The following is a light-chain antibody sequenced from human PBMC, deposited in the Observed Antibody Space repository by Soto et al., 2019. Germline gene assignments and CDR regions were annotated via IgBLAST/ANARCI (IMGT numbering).Light chain of an antibody. V-gene: IGLV2-14*01. CDR1: SSDVGGYNY. CDR2: EVN. CDR3: SSYTTASTVV. J-gene: IGLJ3*02. Sequence: QSALTQPASVSGSPGQSITISCTGTSSDVGGYNYVSWYQQHPGKAPKLMIYEVNNRPSGVSNRFSGSKSGNTASLTISGLQSEDEAEYYCSSYTTASTVVFGGGTNVTVL.